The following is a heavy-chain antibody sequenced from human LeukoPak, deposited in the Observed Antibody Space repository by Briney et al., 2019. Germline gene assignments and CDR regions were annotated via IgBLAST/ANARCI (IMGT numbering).Heavy chain of an antibody. CDR3: AREVMDNLRFDY. Sequence: ATVKVSCKASGYTFTSYYMHWVRQAPGQGLEWMGIINPSGGDTSYAQKFQGRLTMTRDTSTNTVYMELTSLRSEDTAVYYCAREVMDNLRFDYWGQGTLVTVSS. J-gene: IGHJ4*02. CDR1: GYTFTSYY. V-gene: IGHV1-46*01. D-gene: IGHD1-14*01. CDR2: INPSGGDT.